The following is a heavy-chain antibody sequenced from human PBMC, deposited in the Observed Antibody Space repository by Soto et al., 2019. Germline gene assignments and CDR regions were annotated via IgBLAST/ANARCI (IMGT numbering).Heavy chain of an antibody. V-gene: IGHV5-51*01. Sequence: PGASLKISCKGSGYSFTSYWIGWVRQMPGKGLEWMGIIYPGDSDTRYSPPFQGQVTISADKSISTAYLQWSSLKAADTAMYYCARRRDSGYDYILEYWGQGTLVNASS. D-gene: IGHD5-12*01. CDR3: ARRRDSGYDYILEY. CDR1: GYSFTSYW. CDR2: IYPGDSDT. J-gene: IGHJ4*02.